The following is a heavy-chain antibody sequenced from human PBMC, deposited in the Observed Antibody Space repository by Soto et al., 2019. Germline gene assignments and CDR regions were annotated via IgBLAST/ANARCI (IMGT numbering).Heavy chain of an antibody. CDR1: GYTFNAYY. V-gene: IGHV1-46*02. J-gene: IGHJ6*02. Sequence: ASVKGSCKASGYTFNAYYMHWLRQAPGQGLEWMGIINPNAGSTNYGQRFQGRVTMTRDTSTNTVYMELSSLRSQDTAVYYCARVGSYDFWSGYLNPSYYYYVMDVWGQGTTVTVSS. CDR3: ARVGSYDFWSGYLNPSYYYYVMDV. CDR2: INPNAGST. D-gene: IGHD3-3*01.